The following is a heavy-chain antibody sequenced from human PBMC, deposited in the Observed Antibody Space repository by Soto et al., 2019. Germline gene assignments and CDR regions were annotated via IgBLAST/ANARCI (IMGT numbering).Heavy chain of an antibody. CDR2: IYYSGST. D-gene: IGHD3-10*01. Sequence: QVQLQESGPGLVKPSETLSLTCTVSGGSISSYYWSWIRQPPGKGLEWIGYIYYSGSTNYNPSLTRRVTIPVDTSTNQFSLKLNSMTAADTAVYYCARHNYGSGSTYFDYWGQGTLVTVSS. CDR1: GGSISSYY. J-gene: IGHJ4*02. V-gene: IGHV4-59*08. CDR3: ARHNYGSGSTYFDY.